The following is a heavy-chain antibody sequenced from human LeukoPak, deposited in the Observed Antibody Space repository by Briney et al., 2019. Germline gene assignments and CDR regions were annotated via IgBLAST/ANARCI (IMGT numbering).Heavy chain of an antibody. V-gene: IGHV1-18*01. CDR1: GYTFTSYG. CDR3: ARDMRLLWFGGVPGFDY. CDR2: VSAYNGNT. Sequence: GASVKVSCKASGYTFTSYGISWVRQAPGQGLEWMGWVSAYNGNTNYAQKLQGRVTMTTDTSTSTAYMELRSLRSDDTAVYYCARDMRLLWFGGVPGFDYWGQGTLVTVSS. D-gene: IGHD3-10*01. J-gene: IGHJ4*02.